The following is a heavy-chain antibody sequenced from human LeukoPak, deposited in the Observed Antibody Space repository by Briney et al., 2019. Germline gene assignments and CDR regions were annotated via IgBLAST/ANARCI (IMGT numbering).Heavy chain of an antibody. V-gene: IGHV3-21*01. CDR2: ISTSSSYI. CDR1: GFTFSSYA. CDR3: ARDQDWNDRGGLDY. Sequence: GGSLRLSCAASGFTFSSYAMNWVRQAPGKGLEWVSFISTSSSYIYYADSVKGRFTISRDNSKNSLYLQMNSLRAEDTAVYYCARDQDWNDRGGLDYWGQGTLVTVSS. J-gene: IGHJ4*02. D-gene: IGHD1-1*01.